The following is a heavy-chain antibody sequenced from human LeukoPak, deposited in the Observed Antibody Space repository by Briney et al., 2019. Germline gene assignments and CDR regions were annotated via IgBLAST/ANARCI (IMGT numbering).Heavy chain of an antibody. Sequence: PGGSLRLSCAASGITFSSYGMSWVRQAPGKGLEWVAFIRYDGSNKYYADSVKGRFTISRDNSKNTLYLEMNSLRAEDTAVYYCAVRGIVGATSQDYWGQGTLVTVSS. V-gene: IGHV3-30*02. CDR3: AVRGIVGATSQDY. CDR1: GITFSSYG. D-gene: IGHD1-26*01. CDR2: IRYDGSNK. J-gene: IGHJ4*02.